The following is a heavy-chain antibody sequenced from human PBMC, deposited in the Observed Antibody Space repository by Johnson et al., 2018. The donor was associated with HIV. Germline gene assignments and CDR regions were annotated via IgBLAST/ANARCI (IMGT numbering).Heavy chain of an antibody. V-gene: IGHV3-20*04. J-gene: IGHJ3*02. CDR2: INWNGGST. Sequence: VQLVESGGGVVRPGGSLRLSCAASGFTFDDYGLSWVRQAPGKGLEWVSGINWNGGSTGYADSVKGRFTISRDNAKNSLYLQMNSLRAEDTALYYCARANSYGDYRAKAFDIWGQGTMVTVSS. D-gene: IGHD4-17*01. CDR1: GFTFDDYG. CDR3: ARANSYGDYRAKAFDI.